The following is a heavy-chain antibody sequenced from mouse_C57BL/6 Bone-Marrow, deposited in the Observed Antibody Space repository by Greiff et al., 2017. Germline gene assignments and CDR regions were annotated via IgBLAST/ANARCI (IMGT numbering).Heavy chain of an antibody. J-gene: IGHJ2*01. V-gene: IGHV3-6*01. CDR3: ARWLYYGTH. Sequence: SGPGLVKPSQSLSLTCSVTGYSITSGSYWNWIRQFPGNKLECMGYISNDGSNNYNPSLKNRISITRDTSKTQYFQKLNSVTTEDTATYYCARWLYYGTHWGQGTTLTVSS. D-gene: IGHD1-1*01. CDR2: ISNDGSN. CDR1: GYSITSGSY.